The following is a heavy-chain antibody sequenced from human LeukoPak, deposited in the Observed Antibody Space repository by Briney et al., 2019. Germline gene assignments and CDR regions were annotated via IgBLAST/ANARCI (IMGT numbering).Heavy chain of an antibody. CDR3: ARSSSTLLFDY. CDR2: IYHSGST. CDR1: GGSISSGGYS. V-gene: IGHV4-30-2*01. D-gene: IGHD2-2*01. Sequence: SQTLSLTCAVSGGSISSGGYSWSWIRQPPGKGLEWIGYIYHSGSTYYNPSLKGRVTISVDRSKNQFSLKLSSVTAADTAVYYCARSSSTLLFDYWGQGTLVTVSS. J-gene: IGHJ4*02.